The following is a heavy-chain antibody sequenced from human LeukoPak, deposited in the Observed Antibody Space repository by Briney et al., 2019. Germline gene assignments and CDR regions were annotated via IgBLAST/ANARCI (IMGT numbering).Heavy chain of an antibody. Sequence: SQALSLSCAISGDSVSCNSAAWNWIRQSPSRGLEWLGRTYYRSRWYNEDAVSVKSRITINPDTSKNQFSLQLNSVTPEDTAVYYCATEVAAGFKYWGQGTLVTVSS. V-gene: IGHV6-1*01. D-gene: IGHD6-13*01. CDR2: TYYRSRWYN. J-gene: IGHJ4*02. CDR1: GDSVSCNSAA. CDR3: ATEVAAGFKY.